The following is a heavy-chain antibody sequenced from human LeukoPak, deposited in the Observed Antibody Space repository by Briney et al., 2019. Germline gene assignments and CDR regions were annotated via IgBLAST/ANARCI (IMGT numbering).Heavy chain of an antibody. V-gene: IGHV1-2*04. CDR1: GYTFTGYY. CDR3: ARDFCGGDCYYDY. J-gene: IGHJ4*02. Sequence: ASVKVSCKASGYTFTGYYMHWVRQAPGQGLEWMGWINPNSGGTNYAQKFQGWVTMTRDTSISTAYMELSRLRSDDTAVYYCARDFCGGDCYYDYWGQGTLVTVSS. CDR2: INPNSGGT. D-gene: IGHD2-21*02.